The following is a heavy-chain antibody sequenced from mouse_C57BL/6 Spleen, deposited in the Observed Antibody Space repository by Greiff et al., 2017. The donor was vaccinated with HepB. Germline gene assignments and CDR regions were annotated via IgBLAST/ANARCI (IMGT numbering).Heavy chain of an antibody. CDR2: IWWDDDK. CDR1: GFSLSTFGMG. V-gene: IGHV8-8*01. J-gene: IGHJ1*03. D-gene: IGHD1-1*01. CDR3: ARPNYYGSSYTPWYFDV. Sequence: QVTLKECGPGILQPSQTLSLTCSFSGFSLSTFGMGVGWIRQPSGKGLEWLAHIWWDDDKYYNPALKSRLTISKDTSKNQVFLKIANVDTADTATYYCARPNYYGSSYTPWYFDVWGTGTTVTVSS.